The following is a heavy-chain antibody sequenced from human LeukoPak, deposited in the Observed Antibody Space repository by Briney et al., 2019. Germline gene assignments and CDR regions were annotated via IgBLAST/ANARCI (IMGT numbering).Heavy chain of an antibody. Sequence: SETLSLTCTVSGGSISNSNYYWGWIRQPPGKGLEWIGTIYYSGSTYYNPSLKSRVTISVDTSKNQFSLKLSSVTAADTAVYYCARHDSGDYGTLDYWGQGTLVTVSS. CDR2: IYYSGST. CDR3: ARHDSGDYGTLDY. J-gene: IGHJ4*02. CDR1: GGSISNSNYY. D-gene: IGHD4-17*01. V-gene: IGHV4-39*01.